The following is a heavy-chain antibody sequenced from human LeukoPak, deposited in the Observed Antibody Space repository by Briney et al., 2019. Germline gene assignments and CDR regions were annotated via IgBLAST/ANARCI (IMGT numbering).Heavy chain of an antibody. J-gene: IGHJ4*02. CDR3: ARVGFGGYLFDF. CDR1: GFTFSSYS. Sequence: GGSLRLSCAASGFTFSSYSMNWVRQAPGKGLEWVSSISSSSSYIYYADSVKGRFTISRDNAKNSLYLQMNSLRVEDTAVYYCARVGFGGYLFDFWGQGTLVTVSS. D-gene: IGHD2-15*01. V-gene: IGHV3-21*01. CDR2: ISSSSSYI.